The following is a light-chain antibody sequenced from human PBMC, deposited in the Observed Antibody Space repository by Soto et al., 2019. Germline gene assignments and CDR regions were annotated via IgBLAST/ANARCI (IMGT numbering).Light chain of an antibody. Sequence: QSALTQPRSVSGSPGQSVTISCTGTSSDVGGYNYVSWYQQYPGKAPKVMIYAVTKRPSGVSDRFSGSKSVNTATLTISGLQAEDEADYYCSSYTSSSTRVFGTGTKVTVL. CDR3: SSYTSSSTRV. CDR2: AVT. CDR1: SSDVGGYNY. V-gene: IGLV2-14*03. J-gene: IGLJ1*01.